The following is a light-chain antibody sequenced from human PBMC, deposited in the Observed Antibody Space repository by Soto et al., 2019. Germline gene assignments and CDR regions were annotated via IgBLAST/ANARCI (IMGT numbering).Light chain of an antibody. Sequence: SYELTQPYSVSVSPGQTASITCSGEKLGDKYACWYQQKPGQSPVLVIYQDNKRPSGIPERFSGSNSGNTATLTISGTQTMYEADYYCQAWDSSTYVFGTGTKLTVL. CDR2: QDN. CDR1: KLGDKY. J-gene: IGLJ1*01. V-gene: IGLV3-1*01. CDR3: QAWDSSTYV.